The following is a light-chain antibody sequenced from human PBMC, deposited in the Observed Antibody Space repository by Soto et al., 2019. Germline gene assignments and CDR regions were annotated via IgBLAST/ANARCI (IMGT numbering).Light chain of an antibody. Sequence: DIQMTQSPSSLSASVGDRVTITCRASQSITIYLNWYQQKPGKAPKLLIFATSSLQSGVPSRFSGSGSGTDFTLNISSLQTEDLATYYCQQSLTTTLTFGGGTKVEIK. V-gene: IGKV1-39*01. CDR1: QSITIY. CDR2: ATS. J-gene: IGKJ4*01. CDR3: QQSLTTTLT.